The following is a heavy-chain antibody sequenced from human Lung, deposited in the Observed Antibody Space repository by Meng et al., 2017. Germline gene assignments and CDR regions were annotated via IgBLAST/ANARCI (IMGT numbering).Heavy chain of an antibody. CDR1: GGSISSSNW. D-gene: IGHD6-19*01. J-gene: IGHJ4*02. V-gene: IGHV4-4*02. CDR2: IYHSGST. CDR3: ARRGLWLDPQNFDY. Sequence: GHLQWPGPGLLMPSGTLSLTCAVSGGSISSSNWWRWVRQPPGKGLEWIGEIYHSGSTNYNPSLKSRVTISVDKSKNQFSLKLSSVTAADTAVYYCARRGLWLDPQNFDYWGQGTLVTVSS.